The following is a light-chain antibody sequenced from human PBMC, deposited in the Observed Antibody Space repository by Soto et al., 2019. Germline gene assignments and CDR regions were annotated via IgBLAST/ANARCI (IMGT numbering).Light chain of an antibody. Sequence: QSALTPPASVSGSPGQSITISCTGTSSDVGGYNYVSWYQQHPGKAPKLMIYDVSNRPSGVSNRFSGSKSGNTASLTISGLQAEDGADYYCSSYTSSSTEVLGGGTKLTVL. J-gene: IGLJ2*01. CDR3: SSYTSSSTEV. CDR2: DVS. V-gene: IGLV2-14*01. CDR1: SSDVGGYNY.